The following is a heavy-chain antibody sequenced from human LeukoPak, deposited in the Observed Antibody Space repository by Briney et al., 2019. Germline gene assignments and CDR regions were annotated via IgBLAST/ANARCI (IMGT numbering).Heavy chain of an antibody. CDR1: GFTFSSYE. CDR2: ISSSGSTI. J-gene: IGHJ4*02. CDR3: ARDGGDYVFDY. D-gene: IGHD4-17*01. V-gene: IGHV3-48*03. Sequence: GGSLRLSCAASGFTFSSYEMNWVRQAPGKGLEWVSYISSSGSTIYYADSVKGRFTISRGNAKNSLYLQMNSLRAEDTAVYYCARDGGDYVFDYWGQGTLVTVSS.